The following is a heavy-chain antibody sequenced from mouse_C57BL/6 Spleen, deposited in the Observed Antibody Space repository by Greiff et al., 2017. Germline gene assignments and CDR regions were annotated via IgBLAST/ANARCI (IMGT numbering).Heavy chain of an antibody. CDR1: GYTFTSYW. J-gene: IGHJ3*01. Sequence: QVQLQQPGAELVRPGSSVKLSCKASGYTFTSYWMHWVKQRPIQGLEWIGNIDPSDSETHYNQKFKDKATLTVDKSSSTDYMQLSSLRSEDSAVYYCERGGIYCGREAWFAYWGQGTLVTVSA. CDR2: IDPSDSET. V-gene: IGHV1-52*01. D-gene: IGHD1-1*01. CDR3: ERGGIYCGREAWFAY.